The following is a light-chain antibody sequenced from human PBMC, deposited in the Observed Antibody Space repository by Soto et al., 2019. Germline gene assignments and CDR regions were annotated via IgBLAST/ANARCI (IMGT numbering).Light chain of an antibody. J-gene: IGKJ4*01. Sequence: DIQMTQFPSSLSASVGDRVTITCRASQGIGNDLGWYQHKPGKAPKRLIFSASTLDSGVPSRFSSGGFGTEFTLTISSLQPEDFATYYCLHHYNYPLTLGGGTKVEIK. CDR3: LHHYNYPLT. CDR2: SAS. CDR1: QGIGND. V-gene: IGKV1-17*01.